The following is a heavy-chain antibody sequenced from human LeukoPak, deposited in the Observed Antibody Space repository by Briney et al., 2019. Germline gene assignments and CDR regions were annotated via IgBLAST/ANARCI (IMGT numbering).Heavy chain of an antibody. J-gene: IGHJ4*02. CDR1: GXTFSSYV. Sequence: GGSLRLSWAASGXTFSSYVMHWVRQAPGKGLEYVLAISINGGSTYYANSVKGRFTISRDNSKNTLYLQMGSLRAEDMAVYYCARVCGAGILTGYSDYWGQGTLVTVSS. CDR3: ARVCGAGILTGYSDY. CDR2: ISINGGST. V-gene: IGHV3-64*01. D-gene: IGHD3-9*01.